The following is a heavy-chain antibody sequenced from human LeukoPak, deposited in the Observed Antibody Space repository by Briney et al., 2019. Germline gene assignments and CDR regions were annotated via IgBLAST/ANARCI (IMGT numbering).Heavy chain of an antibody. D-gene: IGHD2-2*02. J-gene: IGHJ4*02. V-gene: IGHV3-9*01. Sequence: GRSLRLSCAASGFTFDDHAMHWVRQAPGKGLEWVSGISWNSGSIGYADSVKGRFTISRDNAKNSLYLQMNSLRAEDTALYYCAKADYTHLFDYWGQGTLVTVSS. CDR1: GFTFDDHA. CDR2: ISWNSGSI. CDR3: AKADYTHLFDY.